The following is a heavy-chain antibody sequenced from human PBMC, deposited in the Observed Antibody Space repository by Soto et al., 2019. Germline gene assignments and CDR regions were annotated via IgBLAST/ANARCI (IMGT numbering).Heavy chain of an antibody. J-gene: IGHJ4*02. CDR1: GYTFSGFY. CDR3: RVTGVSEVDY. V-gene: IGHV1-2*02. Sequence: ASVKVACKTSGYTFSGFYIRWVRQAPGQGLESMGWIYPDSGGTDYAQKFQGRVTMTRDTSISTAYMELSRLRSDDTAVYYCRVTGVSEVDYWGQGTLVTVS. D-gene: IGHD2-8*01. CDR2: IYPDSGGT.